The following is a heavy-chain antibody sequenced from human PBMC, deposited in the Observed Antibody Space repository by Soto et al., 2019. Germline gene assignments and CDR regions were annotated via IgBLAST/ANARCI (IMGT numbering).Heavy chain of an antibody. Sequence: GGSLRLSCAASGFTVSGNYMSWVRQAPGKGLEWVSVIYSGGSTYYADSVKGRFTISRDNSKNTLYLQMNSLRAEDTAVYHCARGYCSGGSCYSALGYWGQGTLVTVSS. CDR3: ARGYCSGGSCYSALGY. CDR2: IYSGGST. D-gene: IGHD2-15*01. J-gene: IGHJ4*02. CDR1: GFTVSGNY. V-gene: IGHV3-66*01.